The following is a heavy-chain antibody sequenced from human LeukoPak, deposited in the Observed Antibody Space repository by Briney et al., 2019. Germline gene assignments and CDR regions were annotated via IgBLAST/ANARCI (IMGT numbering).Heavy chain of an antibody. CDR2: IYFGGST. CDR1: GGSMSAYY. D-gene: IGHD2/OR15-2a*01. Sequence: SETLSLTCTVSGGSMSAYYWNWMRQSAGKGLEWIGRIYFGGSTYYNPTLEGRVSMSVDTSKNQFSLKINSATAADTAVYYCARDVGNFANLPYYFDLWGQGTVVTVSS. J-gene: IGHJ5*02. V-gene: IGHV4-4*07. CDR3: ARDVGNFANLPYYFDL.